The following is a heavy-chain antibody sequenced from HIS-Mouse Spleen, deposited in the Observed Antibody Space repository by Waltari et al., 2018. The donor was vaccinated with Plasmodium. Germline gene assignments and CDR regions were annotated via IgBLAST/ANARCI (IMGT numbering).Heavy chain of an antibody. CDR1: GGPISRSSSY. D-gene: IGHD1-26*01. CDR3: ARRGGSYYYFDY. CDR2: IYYSGST. V-gene: IGHV4-39*01. J-gene: IGHJ4*02. Sequence: QLQLQESGPGLVKPPETLSLTCTVPGGPISRSSSYWGWIRQPPGKGLEWIGSIYYSGSTYYNPSLKSRVTISVDTSKNQFSLKLSSVTAADTAVYYCARRGGSYYYFDYWGQGTLVTVSS.